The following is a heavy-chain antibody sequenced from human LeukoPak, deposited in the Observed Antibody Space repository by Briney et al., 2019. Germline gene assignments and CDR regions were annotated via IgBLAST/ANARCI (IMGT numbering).Heavy chain of an antibody. Sequence: GGSLRLSCAASGFTFSVSWMSWVRQAPGKGLEWVANIKEDGTVKNYVASVKGRLTISRDNAKKSLFLQMNSLRAEDTAVYYCVKDQGFSCYYLDYWGQGILVTVSS. J-gene: IGHJ4*02. CDR1: GFTFSVSW. V-gene: IGHV3-7*01. CDR2: IKEDGTVK. CDR3: VKDQGFSCYYLDY. D-gene: IGHD5-18*01.